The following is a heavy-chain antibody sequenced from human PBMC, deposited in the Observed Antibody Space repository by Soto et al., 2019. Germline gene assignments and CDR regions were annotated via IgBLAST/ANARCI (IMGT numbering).Heavy chain of an antibody. D-gene: IGHD4-17*01. J-gene: IGHJ4*02. V-gene: IGHV1-2*04. Sequence: ASVKVSCKASGYTFTGFYMHWVRQAPGQGLEWMGWINPKSGDTEYAQNFQGWVTMTRDTSISTAYMELSRLKSDDTAVYYCASGGSTVTREFDYWGPGTLVTVSS. CDR2: INPKSGDT. CDR1: GYTFTGFY. CDR3: ASGGSTVTREFDY.